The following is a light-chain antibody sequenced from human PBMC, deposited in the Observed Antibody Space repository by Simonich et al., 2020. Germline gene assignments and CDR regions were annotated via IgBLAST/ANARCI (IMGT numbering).Light chain of an antibody. V-gene: IGLV2-14*01. Sequence: SALTPPAPVSGASGPSINILCHGTSRDGGGFNYVSWDQQHPGKAPQLMIYDFSKRPSGVSNRFSGSKSGNTASLTISGLQAEDEADYYCSSYTSSSTWVFGGGTKLTVL. CDR1: SRDGGGFNY. J-gene: IGLJ3*02. CDR3: SSYTSSSTWV. CDR2: DFS.